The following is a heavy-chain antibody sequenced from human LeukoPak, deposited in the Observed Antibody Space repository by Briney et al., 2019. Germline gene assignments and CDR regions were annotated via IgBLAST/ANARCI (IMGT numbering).Heavy chain of an antibody. V-gene: IGHV3-23*01. CDR3: AKDKMVAATAFDY. J-gene: IGHJ4*02. CDR1: GVPHRSHA. CDR2: ISGSGGST. D-gene: IGHD2-15*01. Sequence: GGSLRLLCAASGVPHRSHAMSWVPQAPGKGLEWVSDISGSGGSTYYADSVKGRFTISRDNSKNTLYLQMNSLRAEDTAVYYCAKDKMVAATAFDYWGQGTLVTVSS.